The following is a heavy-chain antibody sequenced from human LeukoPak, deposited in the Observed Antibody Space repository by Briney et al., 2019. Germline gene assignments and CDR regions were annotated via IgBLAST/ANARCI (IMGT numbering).Heavy chain of an antibody. Sequence: WGSLSLSYASSGFTLSSYSINWVRQAPGKGLEWGSYISSGSTTIYYADSVKGRFTISRDNAKNSLYLKMNSLRAEDTAVYYCARVSTVTIYGHYKDYMDCWGKG. V-gene: IGHV3-48*01. D-gene: IGHD4-17*01. CDR1: GFTLSSYS. J-gene: IGHJ6*03. CDR3: ARVSTVTIYGHYKDYMDC. CDR2: ISSGSTTI.